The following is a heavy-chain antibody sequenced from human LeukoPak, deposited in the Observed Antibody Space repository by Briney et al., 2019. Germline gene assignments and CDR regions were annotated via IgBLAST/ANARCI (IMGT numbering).Heavy chain of an antibody. CDR2: IIPIFGTA. D-gene: IGHD6-19*01. CDR3: ARILSSSWYEYFHH. J-gene: IGHJ1*01. CDR1: GGTFSNYA. Sequence: ASVKVSCKASGGTFSNYAISWVRQAPEQGLEWMGAIIPIFGTANYAQKFQGRVTITADESTSTAYMELSSLRSEDTAVYYCARILSSSWYEYFHHWGQGTLVTVSS. V-gene: IGHV1-69*01.